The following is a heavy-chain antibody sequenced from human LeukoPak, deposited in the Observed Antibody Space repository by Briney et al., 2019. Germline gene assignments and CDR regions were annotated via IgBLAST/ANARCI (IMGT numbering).Heavy chain of an antibody. CDR1: GGSISSYY. Sequence: SETLSLTCTVSGGSISSYYWSWIRQPPGKGLEWIGYIYYSGSTNYNPSLKSRVTISVDTSKNQLSLKLSSVTAADTAVYYCARLPYYYDSSGYSRRYFDYWGQGTLVTVSS. CDR3: ARLPYYYDSSGYSRRYFDY. V-gene: IGHV4-59*01. J-gene: IGHJ4*02. CDR2: IYYSGST. D-gene: IGHD3-22*01.